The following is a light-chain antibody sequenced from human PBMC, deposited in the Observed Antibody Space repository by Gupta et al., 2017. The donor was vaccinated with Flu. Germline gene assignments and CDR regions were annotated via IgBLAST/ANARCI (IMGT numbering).Light chain of an antibody. CDR3: QQYNDWPLD. CDR1: QSVSRK. CDR2: GAS. J-gene: IGKJ4*01. V-gene: IGKV3-15*01. Sequence: PGTLSVSPGERATLSCRASQSVSRKLAWYQHKRGQAPRLLIYGASTRASGIPARFSGSGSGTEFTLTISSLQSEDFAVYHCQQYNDWPLDFGGGTKVEIK.